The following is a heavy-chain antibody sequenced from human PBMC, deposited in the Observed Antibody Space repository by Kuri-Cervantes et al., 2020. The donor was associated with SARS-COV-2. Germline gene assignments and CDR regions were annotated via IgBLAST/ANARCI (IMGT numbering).Heavy chain of an antibody. CDR3: ARDDVDFWSGYYNSGNYYYGMDV. D-gene: IGHD3-3*01. V-gene: IGHV1-3*01. Sequence: ASVKVSCKASGYTFTSYAMHWVRQAPGQRLEWMGWINAGNGNTKYSQKFQGRVTITADKSTSTAYMELSSLRFEDTAVYYCARDDVDFWSGYYNSGNYYYGMDVWGQGTTVTVSS. CDR2: INAGNGNT. J-gene: IGHJ6*02. CDR1: GYTFTSYA.